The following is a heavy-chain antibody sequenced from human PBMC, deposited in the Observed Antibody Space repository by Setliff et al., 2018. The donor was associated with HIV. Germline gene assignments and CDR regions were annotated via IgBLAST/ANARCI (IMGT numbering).Heavy chain of an antibody. J-gene: IGHJ6*03. Sequence: AGGSLRLSCAASGFTFSSYTMHWVRQAPGKGLEWVASISGGGKSIYYADSVKGRFTISRDSAKNSLYLQTSSLRAEDTAVYYCAREVDRYDDGSESMDVWGKGTTVTVSS. D-gene: IGHD3-16*01. CDR3: AREVDRYDDGSESMDV. CDR1: GFTFSSYT. V-gene: IGHV3-21*06. CDR2: ISGGGKSI.